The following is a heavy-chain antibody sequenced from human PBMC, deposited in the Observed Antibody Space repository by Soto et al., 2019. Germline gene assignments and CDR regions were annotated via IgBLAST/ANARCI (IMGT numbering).Heavy chain of an antibody. CDR2: ISAYNGNT. CDR3: ARGYNYGSFDY. J-gene: IGHJ4*02. Sequence: ASVKVSCKASGYTFTSYGISWVRQAPGQGLERMGWISAYNGNTNYAQKLQGRVTMTTDTSTSTVYMELRSLRSDDTAVFYCARGYNYGSFDYWGQGTLVTVSS. D-gene: IGHD3-10*01. V-gene: IGHV1-18*01. CDR1: GYTFTSYG.